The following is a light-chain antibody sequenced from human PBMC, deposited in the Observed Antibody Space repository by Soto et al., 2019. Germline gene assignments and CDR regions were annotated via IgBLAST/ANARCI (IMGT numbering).Light chain of an antibody. CDR1: QSISSW. J-gene: IGKJ4*01. CDR2: DAS. V-gene: IGKV1-5*01. CDR3: QQYNSYLFT. Sequence: DIQMTQSPSTLSASVGDRVTITCRASQSISSWLAWYQQKPGKAPKLLIYDASSLESGVPSSFSGSGSGTEFTLTISSLQPDDFATYYCQQYNSYLFTFGGGTKVEIK.